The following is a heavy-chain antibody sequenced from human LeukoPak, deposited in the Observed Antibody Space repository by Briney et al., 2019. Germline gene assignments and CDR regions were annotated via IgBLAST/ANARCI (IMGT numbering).Heavy chain of an antibody. V-gene: IGHV4-39*07. CDR1: GGSISSSSYY. CDR2: IYYNGST. J-gene: IGHJ4*02. CDR3: ARQMGGYNLNFDY. D-gene: IGHD5-24*01. Sequence: SETLSLTCTVSGGSISSSSYYWGWIRQPPGKGLEWIGSIYYNGSTYYNPSLKSRVTISVGTSKNQFSLKLSSVTAADTAVYYCARQMGGYNLNFDYWGQGTLVTVSS.